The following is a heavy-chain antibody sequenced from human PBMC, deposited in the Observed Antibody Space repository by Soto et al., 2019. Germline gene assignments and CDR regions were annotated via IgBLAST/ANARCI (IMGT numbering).Heavy chain of an antibody. CDR2: IYPGDSDT. D-gene: IGHD3-9*01. J-gene: IGHJ6*02. Sequence: PGESLKISCQGSGYTFTNYWIGWVRQMPGKGLEWMGVIYPGDSDTKYSPSFQGQVTFSADKSINTAYLQWSSLKASDTAMYFCGRLTGLPHYYSTDVWGQGTTVTVCS. CDR3: GRLTGLPHYYSTDV. V-gene: IGHV5-51*01. CDR1: GYTFTNYW.